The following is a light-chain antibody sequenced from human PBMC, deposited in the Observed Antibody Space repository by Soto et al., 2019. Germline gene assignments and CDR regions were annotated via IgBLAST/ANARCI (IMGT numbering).Light chain of an antibody. CDR1: QYVGTR. CDR2: YTY. CDR3: NQRQSWHRT. V-gene: IGKV3-11*01. Sequence: EIVLTQYPATLSSPPVETAKLSRRASQYVGTRLAWYQHKPGQDNRILIYYTYNRATGITDRFSGSGSGTDFTLTINSLAPEDFAIYYCNQRQSWHRTLGTGPKVDLK. J-gene: IGKJ1*01.